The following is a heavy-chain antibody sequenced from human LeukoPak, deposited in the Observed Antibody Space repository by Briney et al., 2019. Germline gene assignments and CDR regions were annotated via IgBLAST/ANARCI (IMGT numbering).Heavy chain of an antibody. CDR1: GGSISSYY. J-gene: IGHJ4*02. CDR2: IYTSGST. D-gene: IGHD1-26*01. CDR3: ARENSGSYREFDY. V-gene: IGHV4-4*07. Sequence: SETQSLTCTVSGGSISSYYWSWIRQPAVKGLEWIGRIYTSGSTDYNASLKSRVSMSVDTSKNQFSLKLSSVTAADTAVFYCARENSGSYREFDYWGQGTLVTVSS.